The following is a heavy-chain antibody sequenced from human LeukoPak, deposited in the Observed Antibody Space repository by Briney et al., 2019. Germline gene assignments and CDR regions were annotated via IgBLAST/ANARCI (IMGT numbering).Heavy chain of an antibody. CDR2: TYYRSKWYN. J-gene: IGHJ4*02. CDR1: GDSVSSDSAA. Sequence: SQTLSLTCDISGDSVSSDSAAWNWIRQSPSRGLEWLGRTYYRSKWYNGYAGSVRSRININPDTSKNQFSLQLNSVTPEDTAVYYCARGHGGIIDYWGQGTLVTVSS. CDR3: ARGHGGIIDY. D-gene: IGHD3-16*01. V-gene: IGHV6-1*01.